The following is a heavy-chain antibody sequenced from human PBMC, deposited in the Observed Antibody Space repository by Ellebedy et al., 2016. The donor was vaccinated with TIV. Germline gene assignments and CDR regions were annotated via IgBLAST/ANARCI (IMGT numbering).Heavy chain of an antibody. D-gene: IGHD4-23*01. CDR1: GLTFSSHA. Sequence: GESLNISCAASGLTFSSHAMSWVRQAPGKGLEWVSSITESGGNAYYADSVKGRFTLSSDNSKHTLYLQMNSLRAEDTTVYYCARDPVGVGPAFDIWGQGTMVTVSS. J-gene: IGHJ3*02. CDR2: ITESGGNA. CDR3: ARDPVGVGPAFDI. V-gene: IGHV3-23*01.